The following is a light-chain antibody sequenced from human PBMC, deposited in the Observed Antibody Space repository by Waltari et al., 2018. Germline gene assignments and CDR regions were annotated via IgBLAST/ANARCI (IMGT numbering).Light chain of an antibody. V-gene: IGLV2-14*03. CDR2: DVS. CDR1: SSYVGTSNF. J-gene: IGLJ2*01. Sequence: QSALTQPASVSGSPGQSITISCTGTSSYVGTSNFVPWYQQHPGKAPKLMIYDVSNRPSGVSNRFSASKSGNTASLTISGLQTEDEADYYCSSYTSSTTVVFGGGTKLTVL. CDR3: SSYTSSTTVV.